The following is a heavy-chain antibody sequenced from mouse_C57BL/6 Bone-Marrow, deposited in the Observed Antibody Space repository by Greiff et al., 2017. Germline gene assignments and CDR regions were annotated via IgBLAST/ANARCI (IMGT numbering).Heavy chain of an antibody. CDR2: ISSGSSTI. D-gene: IGHD3-1*01. V-gene: IGHV5-17*01. Sequence: EVKLQESGGGLVKPGGSLKLSCAASGFTFSDYGMHWVRQAPEKGLEWVAYISSGSSTIYYADTVKGRFTISRDNAKNTLFLQMTSLRSEDTAMYYCARTAHFDYWGQGTTLTVAS. CDR1: GFTFSDYG. J-gene: IGHJ2*01. CDR3: ARTAHFDY.